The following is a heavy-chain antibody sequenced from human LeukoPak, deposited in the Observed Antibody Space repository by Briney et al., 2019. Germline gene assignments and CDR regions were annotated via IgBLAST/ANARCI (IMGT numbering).Heavy chain of an antibody. Sequence: EASVKVSCKASGYTFTSLDINWVRQAPGQGLEWMGWMNPNWGYTGYAQKFQASVTMTRDTSIDTAYMELSSLRSDDPAVYYCARGITQGFDHWGQGTLVTVSS. CDR1: GYTFTSLD. CDR2: MNPNWGYT. V-gene: IGHV1-8*01. J-gene: IGHJ4*02. D-gene: IGHD1-20*01. CDR3: ARGITQGFDH.